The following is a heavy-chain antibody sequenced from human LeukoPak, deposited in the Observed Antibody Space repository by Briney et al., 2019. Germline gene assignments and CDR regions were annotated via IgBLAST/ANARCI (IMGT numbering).Heavy chain of an antibody. CDR2: IYTTGGK. D-gene: IGHD6-19*01. CDR1: GLTFYTYG. V-gene: IGHV3-66*01. Sequence: GGSLRLSCAASGLTFYTYGMSWVRQAPGKGLEWVSIIYTTGGKYYADSVKGRFTISRDNSKHTLYLQMNSLRAEDTAVYYCARGSDGWFAFDYWGQGILVTVPS. CDR3: ARGSDGWFAFDY. J-gene: IGHJ4*02.